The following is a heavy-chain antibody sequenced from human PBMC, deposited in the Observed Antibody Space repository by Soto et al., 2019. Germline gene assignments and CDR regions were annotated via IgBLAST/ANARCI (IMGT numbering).Heavy chain of an antibody. J-gene: IGHJ6*02. CDR1: GYSFTSYW. V-gene: IGHV5-10-1*01. D-gene: IGHD3-10*01. CDR3: VRHSRSFGESYYYYGMDV. CDR2: IDPSDSYT. Sequence: GESLKISCKGSGYSFTSYWISWVRQMPGKGLEWMGRIDPSDSYTNYSPSFQGHVTISADKSISTAYLQWSSLKASDTAMYYCVRHSRSFGESYYYYGMDVWGQGTTVTVSS.